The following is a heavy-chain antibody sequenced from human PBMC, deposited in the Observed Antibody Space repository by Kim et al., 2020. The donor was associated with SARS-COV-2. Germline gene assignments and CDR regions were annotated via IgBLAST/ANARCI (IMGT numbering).Heavy chain of an antibody. D-gene: IGHD6-25*01. Sequence: ASVKVSCKAFGYMFSTHGITWLRQAPGQGLEYMGWVNPNNGNTEYAHKFQGRVTMTTDTSTRTAYMYLWSLTCDDTAVYYCARGSAWPKIDYWGQGTLVT. CDR3: ARGSAWPKIDY. CDR2: VNPNNGNT. V-gene: IGHV1-18*04. CDR1: GYMFSTHG. J-gene: IGHJ4*02.